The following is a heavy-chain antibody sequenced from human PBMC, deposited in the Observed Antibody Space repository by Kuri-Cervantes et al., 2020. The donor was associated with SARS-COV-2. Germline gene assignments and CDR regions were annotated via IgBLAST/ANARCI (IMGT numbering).Heavy chain of an antibody. CDR2: INPSGGST. CDR3: AGHVEKGGDY. J-gene: IGHJ4*02. CDR1: GYTFTSYY. Sequence: ASVKVSCKASGYTFTSYYMHWVRQAPGQGLEWMGIINPSGGSTSYAQKFQGRVTISVDTSKNQFSLKLSSVTAADTAVYYCAGHVEKGGDYWGQGTLVTVSS. V-gene: IGHV1-46*01. D-gene: IGHD1-26*01.